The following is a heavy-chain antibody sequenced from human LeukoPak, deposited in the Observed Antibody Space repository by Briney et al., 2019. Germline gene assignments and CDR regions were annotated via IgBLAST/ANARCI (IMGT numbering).Heavy chain of an antibody. CDR1: GFTFSSYG. V-gene: IGHV3-30*18. Sequence: PGRSLRLSCAASGFTFSSYGMHWVRQAPGKGLEWVAVISYDGNNKYYADSVKGRFTISRDNSKNTLYLQMNSLRPEDTAVYFCAKDPSRPYYYGSGSHCYWGQGTLVTVSS. D-gene: IGHD3-10*01. J-gene: IGHJ4*02. CDR2: ISYDGNNK. CDR3: AKDPSRPYYYGSGSHCY.